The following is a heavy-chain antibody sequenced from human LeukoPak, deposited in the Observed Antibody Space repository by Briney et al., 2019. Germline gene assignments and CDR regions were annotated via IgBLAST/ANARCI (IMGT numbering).Heavy chain of an antibody. CDR1: GGSISSGGYY. Sequence: SETLSLTCTVSGGSISSGGYYWSWIRQPPGKGLEWIGSIYYSGSTYYNPSLKSRVTISVDTSKNQFSLKLSSVTAADTAVYYCARGGIIGSSGYWYYFDYWGQGTLVTVSS. J-gene: IGHJ4*02. CDR2: IYYSGST. CDR3: ARGGIIGSSGYWYYFDY. V-gene: IGHV4-39*07. D-gene: IGHD3-22*01.